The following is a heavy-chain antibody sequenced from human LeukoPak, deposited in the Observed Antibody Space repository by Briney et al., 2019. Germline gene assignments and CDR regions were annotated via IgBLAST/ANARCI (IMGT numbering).Heavy chain of an antibody. CDR1: GFTFDDYG. V-gene: IGHV3-20*01. CDR3: ARGPWSGSGWYFGY. CDR2: INWNGGST. D-gene: IGHD6-19*01. Sequence: GGSLRLSCAASGFTFDDYGMSWVRQAPGKGLEWVSGINWNGGSTGYADSVKGRFTISRENAKNSLFLQMNSLRAEGTAMYNCARGPWSGSGWYFGYWGQGTLVTVSS. J-gene: IGHJ4*02.